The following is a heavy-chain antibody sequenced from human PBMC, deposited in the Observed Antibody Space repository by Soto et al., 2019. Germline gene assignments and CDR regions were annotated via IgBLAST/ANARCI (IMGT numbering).Heavy chain of an antibody. V-gene: IGHV4-30-2*01. Sequence: LSLTCAVSGGSISSGGHSWSWIRQPPGKGLEWIAYMYHSGNTYYNPSLKSRVTISIDRPKNQFSLKLSSVTAADTAVYYCARGGSYGSGSANFDSWGQGTPVTVSS. CDR2: MYHSGNT. D-gene: IGHD3-10*01. J-gene: IGHJ4*02. CDR1: GGSISSGGHS. CDR3: ARGGSYGSGSANFDS.